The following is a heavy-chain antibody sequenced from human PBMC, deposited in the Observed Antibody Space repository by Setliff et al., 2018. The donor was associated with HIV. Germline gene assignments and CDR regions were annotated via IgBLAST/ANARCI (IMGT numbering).Heavy chain of an antibody. Sequence: SETLSLTCTVSGASISGDYWSWIRQPPGKGLEWIGYIYYSGTTNYNPSLKSRVTISVDTSKNQFSLKVKSVTAADTAIYYCARGGDPYSSSWYRWFDPWGQGTLVTVSS. J-gene: IGHJ5*02. CDR3: ARGGDPYSSSWYRWFDP. V-gene: IGHV4-59*12. CDR1: GASISGDY. D-gene: IGHD6-19*01. CDR2: IYYSGTT.